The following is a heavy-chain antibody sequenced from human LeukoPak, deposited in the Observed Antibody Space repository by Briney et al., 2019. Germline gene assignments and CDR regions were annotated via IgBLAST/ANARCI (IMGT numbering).Heavy chain of an antibody. Sequence: SETLSLTCSVSGDSFSNYYWSWIRQPPGKGLEWIGDIYYSGSTNYNPSLTSRVTMSVDTSKNQFSLKLNSVTAADTAVYYCARGWDGVAVAGSFDYWGQGTLVTVSS. J-gene: IGHJ4*02. CDR3: ARGWDGVAVAGSFDY. V-gene: IGHV4-59*01. CDR2: IYYSGST. CDR1: GDSFSNYY. D-gene: IGHD6-19*01.